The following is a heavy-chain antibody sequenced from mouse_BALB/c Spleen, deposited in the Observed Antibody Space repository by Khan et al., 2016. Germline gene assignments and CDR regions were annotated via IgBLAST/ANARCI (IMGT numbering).Heavy chain of an antibody. CDR2: IHPDSSTI. V-gene: IGHV4-1*02. CDR3: AAYYRYVYYAMDY. CDR1: GFDFRRYW. Sequence: EVKLLESGGGLVQPGGSLKLSCAASGFDFRRYWMSWVRQAPGKGLEWIGQIHPDSSTINYTPSLKDKFILSRDNAKNTLYLQMSKVRSEDTALYYCAAYYRYVYYAMDYWGQGTSVTVSS. D-gene: IGHD2-14*01. J-gene: IGHJ4*01.